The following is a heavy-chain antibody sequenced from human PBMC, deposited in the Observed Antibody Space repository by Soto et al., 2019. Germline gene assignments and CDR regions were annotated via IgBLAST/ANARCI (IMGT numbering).Heavy chain of an antibody. CDR1: GFTFSSYG. V-gene: IGHV3-33*01. CDR2: IWYDGSNK. J-gene: IGHJ6*02. CDR3: AREGPRARRFLEWLPSPSYYGMDV. Sequence: GGSLRLSCAASGFTFSSYGMHWVRQAPGKGLEWVAVIWYDGSNKYYADSVKGRFTISRDNSKNTLYLQMNSLRAEDTAVYYCAREGPRARRFLEWLPSPSYYGMDVWGQGTTVTVSS. D-gene: IGHD3-3*01.